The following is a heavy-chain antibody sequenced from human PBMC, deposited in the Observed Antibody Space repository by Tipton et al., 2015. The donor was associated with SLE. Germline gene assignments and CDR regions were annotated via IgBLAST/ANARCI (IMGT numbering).Heavy chain of an antibody. CDR1: GYSISNGYY. D-gene: IGHD2-15*01. V-gene: IGHV4-38-2*01. CDR3: ARGECSGGSCYPDAFDI. Sequence: LRLSCAVSGYSISNGYYWGWIRQPPGKGLEWIGSIYHSGSTYYNPSLKSRVTMSVDTSKNQFSLKLSSVTAADTAVYYCARGECSGGSCYPDAFDIWGQGTMVTVSS. J-gene: IGHJ3*02. CDR2: IYHSGST.